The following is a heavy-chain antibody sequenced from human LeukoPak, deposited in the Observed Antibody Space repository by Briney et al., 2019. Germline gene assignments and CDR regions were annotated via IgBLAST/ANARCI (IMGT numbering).Heavy chain of an antibody. CDR3: ASGRWFDP. J-gene: IGHJ5*02. CDR2: INHSGST. Sequence: PSETLSLTCAVYGGSFSGYYWSWIRQPPGKGLEWIGEINHSGSTNYNPSLKSRATISVDTSKNQFSLKLSSVTAADTAVYYCASGRWFDPWGQGTLVTVSS. CDR1: GGSFSGYY. V-gene: IGHV4-34*01.